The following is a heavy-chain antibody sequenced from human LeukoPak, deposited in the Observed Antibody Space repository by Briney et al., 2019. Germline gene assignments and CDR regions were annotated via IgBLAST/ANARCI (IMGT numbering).Heavy chain of an antibody. CDR2: INHSGST. D-gene: IGHD2-2*01. V-gene: IGHV4-34*01. Sequence: SETLSLTCAVYGGSFSGYYWSWIRQPPGKGLEWMGEINHSGSTNYNPPLKSRVTISVDTSKNQFSLKLSSVTAADTAVYYCASPRYCSSTSCYAFDYWGQGTLVTVSS. CDR1: GGSFSGYY. CDR3: ASPRYCSSTSCYAFDY. J-gene: IGHJ4*02.